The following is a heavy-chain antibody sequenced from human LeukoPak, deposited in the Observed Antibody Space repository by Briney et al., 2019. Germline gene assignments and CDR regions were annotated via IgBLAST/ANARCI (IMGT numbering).Heavy chain of an antibody. CDR2: IFANGNT. V-gene: IGHV4-4*07. CDR1: GGSISPNN. D-gene: IGHD3-16*01. J-gene: IGHJ4*02. CDR3: ARDWGFYSFDS. Sequence: SETLSLTCIVSGGSISPNNWSWFRQPAGKVLEWIGRIFANGNTNFNPSLKRRVTMSVDTSKNQFSLKLTSVTAADTAIYYCARDWGFYSFDSWGQGTQVTVSS.